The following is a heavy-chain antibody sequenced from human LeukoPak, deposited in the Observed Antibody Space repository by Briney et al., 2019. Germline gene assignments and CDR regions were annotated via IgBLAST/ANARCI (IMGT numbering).Heavy chain of an antibody. CDR2: IGSKTNPYAA. J-gene: IGHJ5*02. V-gene: IGHV3-73*01. CDR3: ARRGGYCTSTACYDL. Sequence: PGGSLKLSCAASGLTFSGSAVHWVRQPSGKGLEWVGRIGSKTNPYAAAYAASVKGRFTVSRDDSKNTPYLQMNSLKTEGTALYYCARRGGYCTSTACYDLWGQGTLVTVSS. D-gene: IGHD2-2*01. CDR1: GLTFSGSA.